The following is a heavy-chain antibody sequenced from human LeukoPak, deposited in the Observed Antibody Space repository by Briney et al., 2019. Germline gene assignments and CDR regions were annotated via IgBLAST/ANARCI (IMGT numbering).Heavy chain of an antibody. CDR2: ISSGSSYI. CDR1: GFTFSSYS. J-gene: IGHJ4*02. V-gene: IGHV3-21*04. Sequence: GGSLRLSCAASGFTFSSYSMNWVRQAPGKGLEWVSSISSGSSYIYYADSVKGRFTISRDNSKNTPYLQMNSLRAEDTAVYYCAKAISVGATTDAADWGQGTLVTVSS. CDR3: AKAISVGATTDAAD. D-gene: IGHD1-26*01.